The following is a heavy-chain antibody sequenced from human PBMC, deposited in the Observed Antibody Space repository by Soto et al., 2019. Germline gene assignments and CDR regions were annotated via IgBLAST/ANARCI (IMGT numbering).Heavy chain of an antibody. CDR1: GGSISSGDYY. D-gene: IGHD5-18*01. V-gene: IGHV4-30-4*01. Sequence: QVQLQESGPGLVKPSQTLSLTCTVSGGSISSGDYYWSGIRQPPGKGLEWIGYIYYSGSTYYNPSLKSRVTISVDTSKNQFSLKLRSVTDADTAVYYCAREGTAMVGLDYWGQGTLVTVSS. J-gene: IGHJ4*02. CDR3: AREGTAMVGLDY. CDR2: IYYSGST.